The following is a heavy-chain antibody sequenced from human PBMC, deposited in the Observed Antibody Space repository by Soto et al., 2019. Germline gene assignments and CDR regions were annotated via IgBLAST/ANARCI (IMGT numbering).Heavy chain of an antibody. V-gene: IGHV3-21*01. CDR1: GFTFSSYS. CDR2: ISSSSSYI. D-gene: IGHD6-13*01. Sequence: EVQLVESGGGLVKPGGSLRLSCAASGFTFSSYSMNWVRQAPGKGLEWVSSISSSSSYIYYADSVKGRFTISRDNAKNALYRQMNSLRAEDTAVYYCARGSSSWGWFDPWGQGTLVTVSS. J-gene: IGHJ5*02. CDR3: ARGSSSWGWFDP.